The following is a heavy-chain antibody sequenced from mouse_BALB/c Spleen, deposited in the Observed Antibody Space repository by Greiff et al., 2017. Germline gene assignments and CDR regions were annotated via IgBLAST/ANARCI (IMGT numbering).Heavy chain of an antibody. J-gene: IGHJ4*01. CDR1: GFAFSSYD. V-gene: IGHV5-12-1*01. CDR3: ARHSWDYIPLYAMDD. D-gene: IGHD2-4*01. CDR2: ISSGGGST. Sequence: EVKLVESGGGLVKPGGSLKLSCAASGFAFSSYDMSWVRQTPEKRLEWVAYISSGGGSTYYPDTVKGRVTISRDNAKNTLYLQMSSLKYEDTAMYYCARHSWDYIPLYAMDDWGQGTSVTVSS.